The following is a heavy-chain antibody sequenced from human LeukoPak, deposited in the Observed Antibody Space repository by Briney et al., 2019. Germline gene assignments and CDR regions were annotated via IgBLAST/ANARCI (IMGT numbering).Heavy chain of an antibody. CDR1: GFTFSAYW. J-gene: IGHJ6*02. V-gene: IGHV3-7*01. CDR2: IKPDGSDK. CDR3: ARDTVFGVITGPRMDV. Sequence: GGSLRLSCAASGFTFSAYWMSWVRQAPGKGLEWVAIIKPDGSDKYYVDSVEGRFTISRDNAKNSLYLQMNSLRAEDTAVYYCARDTVFGVITGPRMDVWGQGTTVTVSS. D-gene: IGHD3-3*01.